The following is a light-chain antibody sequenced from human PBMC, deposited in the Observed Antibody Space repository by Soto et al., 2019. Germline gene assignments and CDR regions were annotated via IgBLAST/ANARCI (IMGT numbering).Light chain of an antibody. CDR2: DTD. Sequence: QSVLTQPPSVSAAPGQRVTISCSGSSSNIGKSHVSWYQHLPGTAPKLLIYDTDKRPSGIPDRLYGSKSGTAATLDITGLQTGYEADYYCATWDDSLSAAVFGPGTKVTVL. CDR3: ATWDDSLSAAV. V-gene: IGLV1-51*01. CDR1: SSNIGKSH. J-gene: IGLJ1*01.